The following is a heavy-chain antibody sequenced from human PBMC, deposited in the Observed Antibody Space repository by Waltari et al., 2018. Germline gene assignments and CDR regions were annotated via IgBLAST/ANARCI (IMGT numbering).Heavy chain of an antibody. CDR1: GYTFTGYY. Sequence: QVQLVQSGAEVKKPGASVKVSCKASGYTFTGYYMHWVRQAPGQGLEWMGRINPNRGGTNYAQKFQGRVTMTRDTSISTAYMELSRLRSDDTAVYYCARGAIAAAGTFNWFDPWGQGTLVTVSS. V-gene: IGHV1-2*06. J-gene: IGHJ5*02. CDR3: ARGAIAAAGTFNWFDP. CDR2: INPNRGGT. D-gene: IGHD6-13*01.